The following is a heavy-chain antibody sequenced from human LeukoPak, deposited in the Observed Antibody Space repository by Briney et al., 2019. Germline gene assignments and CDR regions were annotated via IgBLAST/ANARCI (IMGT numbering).Heavy chain of an antibody. CDR1: GFTFSSYS. D-gene: IGHD1-7*01. Sequence: GSLRLSCAASGFTFSSYSMNWVRQAPGKGLEWVSYISSSSSTIYYADSVKGRFTISRDNAKNSLYLQMISLRAEDTAVYYCASSGTTVSPEYYFDYWGQGTLVTVSS. CDR3: ASSGTTVSPEYYFDY. CDR2: ISSSSSTI. J-gene: IGHJ4*02. V-gene: IGHV3-48*04.